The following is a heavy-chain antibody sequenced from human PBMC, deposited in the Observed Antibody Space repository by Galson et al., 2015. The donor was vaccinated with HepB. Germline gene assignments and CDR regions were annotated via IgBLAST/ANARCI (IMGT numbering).Heavy chain of an antibody. J-gene: IGHJ1*01. V-gene: IGHV1-46*01. D-gene: IGHD3-22*01. CDR3: ARAGVHDSSGYYYFAEYFQH. CDR2: INPSGGST. Sequence: SVKVSCKASGYTFTSYYMHWVRQAPGQGLEWMGIINPSGGSTSYAQKFQGRVTMTRDTSTSTVYMELSSLRSEDTAVYYCARAGVHDSSGYYYFAEYFQHWGQGTLVTVSS. CDR1: GYTFTSYY.